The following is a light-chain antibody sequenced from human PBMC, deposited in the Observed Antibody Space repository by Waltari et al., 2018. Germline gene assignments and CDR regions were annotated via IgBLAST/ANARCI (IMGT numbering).Light chain of an antibody. CDR3: QQYYSTPWT. CDR2: WAS. J-gene: IGKJ1*01. V-gene: IGKV4-1*01. Sequence: DIVMTQSPDSLSVSLGERATINCKSSQSVLYSSNNKNFLAWYQQKPGQPPKLLIYWASTRQSGVPERFSGSGSGTDFTLTISSLQAEDVAVYYCQQYYSTPWTFGQGTKVETK. CDR1: QSVLYSSNNKNF.